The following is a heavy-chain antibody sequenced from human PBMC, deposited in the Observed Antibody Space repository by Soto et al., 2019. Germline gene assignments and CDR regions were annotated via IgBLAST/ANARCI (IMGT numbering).Heavy chain of an antibody. CDR2: IYYSGST. CDR1: GGSISSSSYY. D-gene: IGHD3-10*01. J-gene: IGHJ5*02. CDR3: ARQKFSPYYGSGSYNWYDP. V-gene: IGHV4-39*01. Sequence: PSETLSLTCTVSGGSISSSSYYWCWIRQPPGKGLEWIGSIYYSGSTYYNPSLKSRVTISVDTSKNQFSLKLSSVTAADTAVYYCARQKFSPYYGSGSYNWYDPWGQGTLVTVSS.